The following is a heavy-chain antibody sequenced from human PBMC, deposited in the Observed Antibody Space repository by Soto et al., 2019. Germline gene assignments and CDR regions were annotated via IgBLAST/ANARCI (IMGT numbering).Heavy chain of an antibody. CDR2: ITSGGGGA. D-gene: IGHD2-21*01. CDR3: ARDPLIGNTDYGLDV. V-gene: IGHV3-74*01. CDR1: EVTFASYD. Sequence: GGSLRLSCVASEVTFASYDMDRVRQAPGKGLEWVSLITSGGGGANYADSVKGRFTISRDNAKSTLYLQVTSLRAEDTAVYYCARDPLIGNTDYGLDVWGQGTTVTVS. J-gene: IGHJ6*02.